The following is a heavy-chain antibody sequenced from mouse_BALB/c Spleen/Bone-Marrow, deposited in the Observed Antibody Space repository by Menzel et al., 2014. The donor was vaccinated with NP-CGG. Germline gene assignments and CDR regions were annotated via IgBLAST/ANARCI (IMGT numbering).Heavy chain of an antibody. Sequence: EVQLQQSGTVLARPGASVKMSCKASGYSFTSYWMHWVKQRPGQGLEWIGAIYPGNSDISYNQKFKGKAKLTAVTSASTAYMELGSLTNEDSAVYYCTIYRFDEDAMDYWGQGTSVTVSS. CDR1: GYSFTSYW. CDR3: TIYRFDEDAMDY. D-gene: IGHD2-14*01. V-gene: IGHV1-5*01. CDR2: IYPGNSDI. J-gene: IGHJ4*01.